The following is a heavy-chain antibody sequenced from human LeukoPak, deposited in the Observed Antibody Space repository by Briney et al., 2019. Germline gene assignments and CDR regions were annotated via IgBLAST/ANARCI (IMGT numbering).Heavy chain of an antibody. CDR3: TKDTSNIVLVQTAMSDNWSDP. Sequence: GGSLRLSCAASGFSFSIYAISWVRQAPGKGLEWVSSITGGGNTFYADSVKGRFIISRDNSKNTLYLQMNSLRAENTAVYYCTKDTSNIVLVQTAMSDNWSDPWGQGTLVTVSS. V-gene: IGHV3-23*01. D-gene: IGHD2-2*01. CDR1: GFSFSIYA. CDR2: ITGGGNT. J-gene: IGHJ5*02.